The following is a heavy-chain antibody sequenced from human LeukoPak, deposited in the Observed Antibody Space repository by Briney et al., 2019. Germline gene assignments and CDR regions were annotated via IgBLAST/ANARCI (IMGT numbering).Heavy chain of an antibody. CDR2: ISTSSSYI. J-gene: IGHJ2*01. V-gene: IGHV3-21*01. CDR1: GFTFSSYG. CDR3: ARTSDTSGRLYWYFDL. Sequence: GGSLRLSCAASGFTFSSYGMHWVRQAPGKGLEWVSFISTSSSYIHYADSVKGRFTISRDNAKNSLYLQMNSLRAEDTAVYYCARTSDTSGRLYWYFDLWGRGTLVTVSS. D-gene: IGHD3-22*01.